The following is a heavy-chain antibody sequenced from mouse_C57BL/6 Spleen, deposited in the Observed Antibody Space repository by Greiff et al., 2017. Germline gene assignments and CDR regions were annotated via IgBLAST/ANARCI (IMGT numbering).Heavy chain of an antibody. CDR1: GFTFSDFY. CDR2: SRNKANDYTT. D-gene: IGHD1-1*01. J-gene: IGHJ1*03. V-gene: IGHV7-1*01. CDR3: AREADYYGRSYNWYFDV. Sequence: EVMLVESGGGLVQSGRSLRLSCATSGFTFSDFYMEWVRQAPGQGLEWIAASRNKANDYTTEYSASVKGRFIGSRDTSQSILYLQMNALRAEDTAMYYCAREADYYGRSYNWYFDVWGTGTTVTVSS.